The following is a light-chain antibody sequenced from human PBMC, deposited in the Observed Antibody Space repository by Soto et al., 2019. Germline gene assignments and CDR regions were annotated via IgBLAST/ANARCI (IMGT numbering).Light chain of an antibody. V-gene: IGLV2-14*01. J-gene: IGLJ1*01. CDR3: NSYASKSTGV. CDR1: SSDVGGYNY. CDR2: EVI. Sequence: QSALTQPASVSGSPGQSVTISCTGTSSDVGGYNYVSWYQQHPGKAPKLIIYEVINRPSGVSKRFFGSKSGNTASLTISGLQAEDEADYYCNSYASKSTGVFGTGTKVTVL.